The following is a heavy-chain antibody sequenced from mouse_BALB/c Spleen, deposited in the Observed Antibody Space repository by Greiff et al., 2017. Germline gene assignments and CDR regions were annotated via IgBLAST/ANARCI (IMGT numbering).Heavy chain of an antibody. Sequence: EVQRVESGPGLVKPSQSLSLTCTVTGYSITSDYAWNWIRQFPGNKLEWMGYISYSGSTSYNPSLKSRISITRDTSKNQFFLQLNSVTTEDTATYYCARGRMITTGAMDYWGQGTSVTVSS. CDR1: GYSITSDYA. CDR3: ARGRMITTGAMDY. J-gene: IGHJ4*01. D-gene: IGHD2-4*01. V-gene: IGHV3-2*02. CDR2: ISYSGST.